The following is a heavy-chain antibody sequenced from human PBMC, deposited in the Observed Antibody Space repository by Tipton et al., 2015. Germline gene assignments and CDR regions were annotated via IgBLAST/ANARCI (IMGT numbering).Heavy chain of an antibody. CDR1: GGSFSGYY. CDR3: ARGAGSWFDP. Sequence: TLSLTCAVYGGSFSGYYWTWIRQSPGKGLEWIGEINYTGSLQDNPSLRSRVTMSVDTSKNQFSLKLSSVTAADTAVYYCARGAGSWFDPWGQGTLVTVSS. J-gene: IGHJ5*02. V-gene: IGHV4-34*01. D-gene: IGHD3-10*01. CDR2: INYTGSL.